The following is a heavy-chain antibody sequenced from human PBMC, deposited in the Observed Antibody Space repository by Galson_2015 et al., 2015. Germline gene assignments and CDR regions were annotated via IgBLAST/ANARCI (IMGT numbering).Heavy chain of an antibody. CDR2: IWYDGSNK. Sequence: SLRLSCAASGFTFSSYGMHWVRQAPGKGLEWVAVIWYDGSNKYYADSVKGRFTISRDNSKNTLYLQMNSLRAEDTAVYYCAREVAIFGVVSKNAFDIWGQGTMVTVSS. CDR1: GFTFSSYG. D-gene: IGHD3-3*01. CDR3: AREVAIFGVVSKNAFDI. J-gene: IGHJ3*02. V-gene: IGHV3-33*01.